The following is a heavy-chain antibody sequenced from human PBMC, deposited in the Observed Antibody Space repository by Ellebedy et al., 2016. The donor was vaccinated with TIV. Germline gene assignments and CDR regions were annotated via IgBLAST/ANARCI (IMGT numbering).Heavy chain of an antibody. V-gene: IGHV4-59*08. Sequence: MPSETLSLTCTVSGGSISSYYWSWIRQPPGKGLEWIGYIYYSGSTNYNPSLKSRVTISVEPSKNQFSLKLSSVTAADTAVYYCARGSMTTHYYWYFDLWGRGTLVTVSS. CDR1: GGSISSYY. CDR2: IYYSGST. D-gene: IGHD4-17*01. CDR3: ARGSMTTHYYWYFDL. J-gene: IGHJ2*01.